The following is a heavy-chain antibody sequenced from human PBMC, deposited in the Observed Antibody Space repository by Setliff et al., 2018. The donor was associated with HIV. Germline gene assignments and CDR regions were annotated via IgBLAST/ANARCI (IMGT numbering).Heavy chain of an antibody. V-gene: IGHV1-3*03. CDR1: GFPFSNYA. Sequence: CKASGFPFSNYAIHWVRQAPGQRLEWMGWINVDSGNTKYLQDLQGRVTITSDTSATTAYMEVSNLRSEDMAVYYCARERDSNGYQFDYWGQGTLVTVSS. CDR2: INVDSGNT. J-gene: IGHJ4*02. CDR3: ARERDSNGYQFDY. D-gene: IGHD3-22*01.